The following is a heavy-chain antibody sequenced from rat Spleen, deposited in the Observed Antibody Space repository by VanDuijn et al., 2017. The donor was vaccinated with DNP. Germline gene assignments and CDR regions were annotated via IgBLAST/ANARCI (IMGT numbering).Heavy chain of an antibody. Sequence: EVQLVESGGGLVQPGRSLKLSCAASGFTFSDYYMAWVRQAPKKGLEWVASISYEGSSTYYGDSVKGRFTISRDNAKSTLYLQMNSLRSEDTATYYCARQSTGSDWYFDFWGPGTMVTVSS. CDR1: GFTFSDYY. J-gene: IGHJ1*01. CDR3: ARQSTGSDWYFDF. V-gene: IGHV5-22*01. D-gene: IGHD5-1*01. CDR2: ISYEGSST.